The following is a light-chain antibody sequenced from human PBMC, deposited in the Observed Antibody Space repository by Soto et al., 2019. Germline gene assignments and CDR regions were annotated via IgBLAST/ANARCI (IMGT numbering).Light chain of an antibody. V-gene: IGLV1-40*01. CDR3: QSYDSSLRGSV. CDR2: GNS. Sequence: QSVLTQPPSVSGAPGQRVTISCTGSSSNIGAGYDVHWYQQLPGTAPKLLIYGNSNRPSGVPDRFSGSKSGTSASLAITGLQAEDESDYHCQSYDSSLRGSVFGGGTKLPVL. CDR1: SSNIGAGYD. J-gene: IGLJ2*01.